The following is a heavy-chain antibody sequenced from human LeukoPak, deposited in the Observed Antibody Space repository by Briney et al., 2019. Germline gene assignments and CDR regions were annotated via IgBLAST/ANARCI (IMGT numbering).Heavy chain of an antibody. Sequence: GRSLRLSCAASGFTFSSYAMHWVRQAPGKGLEWVAVISYDGSNKYYADSVKGRFTISRDNSKNTLYLQMNSLRAGDTAVYYCARATYGSGPFDYWGQGTLVTVSS. D-gene: IGHD3-10*01. CDR1: GFTFSSYA. J-gene: IGHJ4*02. CDR3: ARATYGSGPFDY. V-gene: IGHV3-30-3*01. CDR2: ISYDGSNK.